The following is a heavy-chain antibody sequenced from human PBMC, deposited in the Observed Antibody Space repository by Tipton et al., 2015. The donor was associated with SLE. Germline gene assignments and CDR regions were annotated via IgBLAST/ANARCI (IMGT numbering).Heavy chain of an antibody. D-gene: IGHD6-13*01. CDR1: GGSISSHY. CDR2: IYYSGST. V-gene: IGHV4-59*11. CDR3: ARDPYSSSWIVGGPLGY. J-gene: IGHJ4*02. Sequence: TLSLTCTVSGGSISSHYWSWIRQPPGKGLEWIGYIYYSGSTNYNPSLKSRVTISVDTSKNQFSLKLSSVTAADTAVYYCARDPYSSSWIVGGPLGYWGQGTLVTVSS.